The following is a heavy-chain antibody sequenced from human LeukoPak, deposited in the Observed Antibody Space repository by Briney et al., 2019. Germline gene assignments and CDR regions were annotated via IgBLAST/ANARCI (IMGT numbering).Heavy chain of an antibody. CDR1: GGSISGYY. D-gene: IGHD1-26*01. CDR2: VYNSEYT. V-gene: IGHV4-59*08. J-gene: IGHJ5*02. Sequence: PSETLSLTCTVSGGSISGYYWSWIRQPREKGLEWIAYVYNSEYTNYNPSLKSRASISVDTSKNLCSLRLTSVTAADTAVYYCARHAIYSGGYSFWFDPWGLETLVTVS. CDR3: ARHAIYSGGYSFWFDP.